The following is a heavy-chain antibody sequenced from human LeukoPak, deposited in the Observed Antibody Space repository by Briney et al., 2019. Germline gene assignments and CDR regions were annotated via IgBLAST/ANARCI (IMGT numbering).Heavy chain of an antibody. Sequence: GGSLRLSCAASGFTFNSYWMSWVRQAPGKGLEWVANIRQDGSEKYYVDSVKGRFTISRDNAKNSLYLQMNSLRAEDTAVYYCARTGDSYGSGSNFDYWGQGTPVTVSS. D-gene: IGHD3-10*01. CDR2: IRQDGSEK. CDR1: GFTFNSYW. CDR3: ARTGDSYGSGSNFDY. J-gene: IGHJ4*02. V-gene: IGHV3-7*01.